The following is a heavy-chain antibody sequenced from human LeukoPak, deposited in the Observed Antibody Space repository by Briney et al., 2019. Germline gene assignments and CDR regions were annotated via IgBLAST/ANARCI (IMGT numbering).Heavy chain of an antibody. Sequence: GGSLRLSCAASGFTFSSYAMSWVRQASGKGLEWVSAISGSSGSTYYADSVKGRFTISRDNSKNTLYLQMNSLRAEDTAVYYCAKDGYGDYRNWFDPWGQGTLVTVSS. D-gene: IGHD4-17*01. J-gene: IGHJ5*02. CDR2: ISGSSGST. CDR3: AKDGYGDYRNWFDP. CDR1: GFTFSSYA. V-gene: IGHV3-23*01.